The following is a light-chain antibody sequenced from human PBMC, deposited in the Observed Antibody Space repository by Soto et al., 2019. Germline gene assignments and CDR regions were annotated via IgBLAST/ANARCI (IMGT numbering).Light chain of an antibody. CDR1: QDISNY. V-gene: IGKV1-33*01. CDR3: QQYDNLPPLCT. CDR2: DAS. Sequence: DIQMTQSPSSLSASVGDRVTITCQTRQDISNYLNWYQQKPGKAPKLLIYDASDSETGVPSRFSGSGSGTDFTFSISSLQPEDIATYDGQQYDNLPPLCTCGRGTKVDIK. J-gene: IGKJ3*01.